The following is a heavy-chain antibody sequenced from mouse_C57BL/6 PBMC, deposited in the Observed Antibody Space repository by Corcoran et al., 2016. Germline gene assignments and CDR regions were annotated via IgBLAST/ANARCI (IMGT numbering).Heavy chain of an antibody. CDR2: IYPGDGDT. Sequence: QVQLQQSGAELVKPGASVKIPCKASGYAFSSYWMNWVKQRPGKGLEWIGQIYPGDGDTNYNGKFKGKATLTADKSSSTAYMQLSSLTSEDSAVYFCAREDWDYAMDYWGQGTSVTVSS. J-gene: IGHJ4*01. CDR3: AREDWDYAMDY. CDR1: GYAFSSYW. D-gene: IGHD4-1*01. V-gene: IGHV1-80*01.